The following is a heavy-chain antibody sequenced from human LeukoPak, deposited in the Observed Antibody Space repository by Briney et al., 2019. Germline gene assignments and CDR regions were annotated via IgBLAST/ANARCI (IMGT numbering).Heavy chain of an antibody. V-gene: IGHV5-51*01. J-gene: IGHJ4*02. CDR1: GYSFTNFW. CDR3: ARDGGSDYYFDY. Sequence: PGESLKISCKGSGYSFTNFWIAWVRQMPGKGLEWMGIIYPGDSDTRYNPSFQGQVTISADKSITTAYLQWSSLKASDTAMYYCARDGGSDYYFDYWGQGTLVTVSS. CDR2: IYPGDSDT. D-gene: IGHD1-26*01.